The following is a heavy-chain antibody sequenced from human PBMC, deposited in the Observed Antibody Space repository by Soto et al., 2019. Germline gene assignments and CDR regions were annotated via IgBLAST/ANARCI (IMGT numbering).Heavy chain of an antibody. CDR3: ARDRAGVLLWFGDLGYYYGMDV. CDR1: GFAISSYY. J-gene: IGHJ6*02. Sequence: SETLSLTCTVSGFAISSYYRSWIRQPAGKGLEWIGRIYTSGSTNYNPSLKSRVTMSVDTSKNQFSLKLSSVTAADTAVYYCARDRAGVLLWFGDLGYYYGMDVWGQGTTVTV. CDR2: IYTSGST. V-gene: IGHV4-4*07. D-gene: IGHD3-10*01.